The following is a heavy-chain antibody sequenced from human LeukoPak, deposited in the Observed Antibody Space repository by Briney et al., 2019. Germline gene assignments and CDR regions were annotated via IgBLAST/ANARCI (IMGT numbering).Heavy chain of an antibody. D-gene: IGHD2-15*01. V-gene: IGHV4-30-4*08. CDR3: ASEVMTHPLHY. J-gene: IGHJ4*02. CDR1: GGSISSGDYY. Sequence: SETLSLTCTVSGGSISSGDYYWSWIRQPPGKGLEWIGYIYYSGSTYYNPSLKSRVTISVDTSKNQFSLKLSSVTAADTAVYYCASEVMTHPLHYWGQGTLVTVSS. CDR2: IYYSGST.